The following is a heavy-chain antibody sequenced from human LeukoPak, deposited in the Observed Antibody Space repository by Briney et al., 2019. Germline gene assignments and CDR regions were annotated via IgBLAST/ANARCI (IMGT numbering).Heavy chain of an antibody. Sequence: SGPTLVNPTQTLTLTCTFSGFSLSTSGVGVGWIRQPPGKALEWLALIYWNDDKRYSPSLKSRLTITKDTSKNQVVLTMTNMDPVDTATYYCAHSSAYYDFWSGYYMNWFDPWGQGTLVTVSS. D-gene: IGHD3-3*01. CDR1: GFSLSTSGVG. CDR2: IYWNDDK. V-gene: IGHV2-5*01. J-gene: IGHJ5*02. CDR3: AHSSAYYDFWSGYYMNWFDP.